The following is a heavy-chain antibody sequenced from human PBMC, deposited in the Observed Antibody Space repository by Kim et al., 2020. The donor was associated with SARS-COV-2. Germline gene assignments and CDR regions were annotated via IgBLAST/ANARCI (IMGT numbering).Heavy chain of an antibody. V-gene: IGHV4-4*07. CDR1: GDSIGSYY. J-gene: IGHJ6*02. D-gene: IGHD6-13*01. Sequence: SETLSLTCSVSGDSIGSYYWNWIRQPAGKGLEYIGRIYSSGATNYNPSLKSRVSVSVDTSKNRFSLRLNSVTAAATAVYYCARGGIAAPGAAVTRYYYYTMDVWGQGTTVTGS. CDR2: IYSSGAT. CDR3: ARGGIAAPGAAVTRYYYYTMDV.